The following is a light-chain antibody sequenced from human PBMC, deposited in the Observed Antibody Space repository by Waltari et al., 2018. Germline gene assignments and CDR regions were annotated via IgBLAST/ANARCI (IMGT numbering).Light chain of an antibody. Sequence: DIVMTQSPDSLAVSLGERATINCKSTQSVLSSSNNKNYLAWYQQKPGQPPKLLIYWASTRESGVPDRFSGSGSGTDFTLTISSLQTEDVAVYSCQQYYTTPFTFGPGTKVEIK. CDR3: QQYYTTPFT. V-gene: IGKV4-1*01. CDR1: QSVLSSSNNKNY. J-gene: IGKJ3*01. CDR2: WAS.